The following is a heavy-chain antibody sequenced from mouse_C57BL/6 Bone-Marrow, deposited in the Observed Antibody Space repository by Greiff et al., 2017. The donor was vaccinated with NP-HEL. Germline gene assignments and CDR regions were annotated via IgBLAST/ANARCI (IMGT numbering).Heavy chain of an antibody. CDR1: GYTFTSYW. CDR2: IDPSDSET. V-gene: IGHV1-52*01. CDR3: ARGDGSSYGFAY. D-gene: IGHD1-1*01. J-gene: IGHJ3*01. Sequence: QVQLQQSGAELVRPGSSVKLSCKASGYTFTSYWMHWVKQRPIQGLEWIGNIDPSDSETHYNQKFKDKATLTVDKSSSTAYMQLSSLTSEDSAVYYCARGDGSSYGFAYWGQGTLVTVSA.